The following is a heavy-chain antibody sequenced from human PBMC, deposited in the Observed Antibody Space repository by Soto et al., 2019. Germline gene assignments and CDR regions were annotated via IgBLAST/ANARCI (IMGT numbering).Heavy chain of an antibody. CDR1: GFTFGDYA. V-gene: IGHV3-49*04. Sequence: GGSLRLSCTASGFTFGDYAMSWVRQAPGKGLEWVGFIRSKAYGGTTEYAASVKGRFTISRDDSKSIAYLQMNSLKTEDTAVYYCTRGPSPMDYWGQGTLVTVSS. CDR3: TRGPSPMDY. J-gene: IGHJ4*02. CDR2: IRSKAYGGTT.